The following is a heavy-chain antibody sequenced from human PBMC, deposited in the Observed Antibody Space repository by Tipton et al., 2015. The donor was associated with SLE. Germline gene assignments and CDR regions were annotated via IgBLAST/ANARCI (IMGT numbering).Heavy chain of an antibody. Sequence: TLSLTCTVSGGSIRSHYWSWIRQAPGKGLEWIGNIYYSGSTSYNPSLESRVTISLDTSKSQFSLNVNSMTAADTAVYYCARRMNYDSSGNYGFDPWGQGTLVAVSS. CDR1: GGSIRSHY. V-gene: IGHV4-59*08. CDR3: ARRMNYDSSGNYGFDP. CDR2: IYYSGST. J-gene: IGHJ5*02. D-gene: IGHD3-22*01.